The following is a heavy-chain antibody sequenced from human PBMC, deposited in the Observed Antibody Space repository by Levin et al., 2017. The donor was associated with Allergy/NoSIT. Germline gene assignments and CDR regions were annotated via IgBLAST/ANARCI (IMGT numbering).Heavy chain of an antibody. CDR3: ARVLWELPSPVNGFDY. D-gene: IGHD1-26*01. J-gene: IGHJ4*02. V-gene: IGHV3-33*01. CDR2: IWYDGSNK. Sequence: GESLKISCAASGFTFSSYGMHWVRQAPGKGLEWVAVIWYDGSNKYYADSVKGRFTISRDNSKNTLYLQMNSLRAEDTAVYYCARVLWELPSPVNGFDYWGQGTLVTVSS. CDR1: GFTFSSYG.